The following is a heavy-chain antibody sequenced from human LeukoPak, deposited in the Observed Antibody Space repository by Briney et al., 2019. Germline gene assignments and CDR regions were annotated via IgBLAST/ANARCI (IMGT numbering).Heavy chain of an antibody. V-gene: IGHV3-33*01. CDR1: GXTFSXYG. Sequence: GGSLRLSCAASGXTFSXYGMHWVXXAPGXGLEWVAVIWYDGSNKYYADSVKGRFTISRDNSKNTLYLQMNSLRAEDTAVYYCXXDFYVGSGSYYIGYWGQGTLVTVSS. CDR2: IWYDGSNK. D-gene: IGHD3-10*01. CDR3: XXDFYVGSGSYYIGY. J-gene: IGHJ4*02.